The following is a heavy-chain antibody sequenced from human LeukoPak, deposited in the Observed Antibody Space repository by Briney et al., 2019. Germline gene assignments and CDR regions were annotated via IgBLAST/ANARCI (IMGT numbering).Heavy chain of an antibody. V-gene: IGHV4-34*01. CDR3: AREGYSIYADY. CDR2: INHSGST. J-gene: IGHJ4*02. CDR1: GGSFSGYY. Sequence: SETLSLTCAVYGGSFSGYYWSWIRQPPGKGLEWIGEINHSGSTNYNPSLKSRVTISVDTSKNQFSLKLSSVTAADTAVYYCAREGYSIYADYWGQGTLVTVSS. D-gene: IGHD4-11*01.